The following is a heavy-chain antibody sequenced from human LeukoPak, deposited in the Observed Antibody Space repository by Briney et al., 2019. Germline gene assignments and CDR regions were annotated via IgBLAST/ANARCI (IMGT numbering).Heavy chain of an antibody. V-gene: IGHV3-7*01. CDR3: VRGRSKAYYDSSGYYMRPNYYSYLDV. CDR2: IKRDGSDK. D-gene: IGHD3-22*01. J-gene: IGHJ6*03. CDR1: GFTFSTYW. Sequence: GGSLRLSCAASGFTFSTYWMSWVRQAPGKGLEWVANIKRDGSDKYYVDSVKGRFTISRDNAKNSLSLQMKGLRAEDTAVYYCVRGRSKAYYDSSGYYMRPNYYSYLDVWGKGTTVTISS.